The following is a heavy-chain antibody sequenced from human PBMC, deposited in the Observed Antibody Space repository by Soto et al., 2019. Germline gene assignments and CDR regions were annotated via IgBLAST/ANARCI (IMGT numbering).Heavy chain of an antibody. V-gene: IGHV3-7*03. J-gene: IGHJ4*02. D-gene: IGHD4-17*01. CDR1: GFMFGSYW. CDR3: ARVRANDYEIDY. CDR2: IKRDGSEK. Sequence: GVLRLSCAASGFMFGSYWMTWVRHAPGKGLQWVANIKRDGSEKYYVDSVKGRFTISRDNADNLVFLDMNSLRVDDTATYYCARVRANDYEIDYWGQG.